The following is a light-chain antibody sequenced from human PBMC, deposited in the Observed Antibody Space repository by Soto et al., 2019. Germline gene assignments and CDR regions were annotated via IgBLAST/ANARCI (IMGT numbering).Light chain of an antibody. CDR3: SSYTSSSTQV. CDR2: DVS. V-gene: IGLV2-14*01. CDR1: SSDVGGYNY. J-gene: IGLJ2*01. Sequence: QSALTQPASASGSPGQSVTISCTGTSSDVGGYNYVSWYQQHPGKAPKLMIYDVSNRPSGVPDRFSGSKSGNTASLTISGLQAEDEADYYCSSYTSSSTQVFGGGTKVTVL.